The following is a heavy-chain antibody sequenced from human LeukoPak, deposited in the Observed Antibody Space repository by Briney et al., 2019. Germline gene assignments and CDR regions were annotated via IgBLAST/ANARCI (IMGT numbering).Heavy chain of an antibody. D-gene: IGHD2-2*01. CDR3: ARDWSGGYCSSTSCGFDY. CDR2: IYTSGST. CDR1: GASISSYY. V-gene: IGHV4-4*07. J-gene: IGHJ4*02. Sequence: SETLSLTCSVSGASISSYYWSWIRQPAGKGLEWIGRIYTSGSTNYNPSLKSRVAMSVDTSKNQFSLKLSSVTAADTAVYYCARDWSGGYCSSTSCGFDYWGQGTLVTVSS.